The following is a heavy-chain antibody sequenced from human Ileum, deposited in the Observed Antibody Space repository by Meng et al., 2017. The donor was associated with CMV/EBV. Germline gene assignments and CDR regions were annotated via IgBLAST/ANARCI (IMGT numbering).Heavy chain of an antibody. CDR3: TTDSGPSYYYYYGIDV. Sequence: GESLKISCAASGFTFSNAWMSWGRQAPGKGLEWVGRIKSKGDGETTDYAAPVKGRFTISRDNSKNTLYLQMNSLKTEDTAVYYCTTDSGPSYYYYYGIDVWGQGTTVTVSS. V-gene: IGHV3-15*01. CDR2: IKSKGDGETT. D-gene: IGHD1-26*01. J-gene: IGHJ6*02. CDR1: GFTFSNAW.